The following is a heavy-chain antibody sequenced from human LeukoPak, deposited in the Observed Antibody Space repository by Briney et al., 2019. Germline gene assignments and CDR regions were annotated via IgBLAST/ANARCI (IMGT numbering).Heavy chain of an antibody. D-gene: IGHD2-15*01. V-gene: IGHV1-2*02. CDR3: ARSSPVVVAATIDY. J-gene: IGHJ4*02. Sequence: ASVKLSCKASGYTFTGYYMHWVRQAPGQGLEWMGWINPNSGGTNYAQKFQGRVTMTRDTSFSTAYMELSRLRSDDTAVYYCARSSPVVVAATIDYWGQGTLVTVSS. CDR2: INPNSGGT. CDR1: GYTFTGYY.